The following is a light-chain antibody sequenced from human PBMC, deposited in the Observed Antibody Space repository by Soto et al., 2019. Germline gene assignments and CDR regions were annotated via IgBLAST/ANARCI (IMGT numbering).Light chain of an antibody. CDR3: QQYNHWPPLT. J-gene: IGKJ4*01. CDR1: QSVRGN. V-gene: IGKV3-15*01. Sequence: VRTQFPATLSLSPGERATLSCRASQSVRGNLAWYQQKPGPDPRRLIYDSSTRAAGIPLRFSGTGSGTDFTLTVTSLQSEDFAVYFCQQYNHWPPLTFGGGTRVEIK. CDR2: DSS.